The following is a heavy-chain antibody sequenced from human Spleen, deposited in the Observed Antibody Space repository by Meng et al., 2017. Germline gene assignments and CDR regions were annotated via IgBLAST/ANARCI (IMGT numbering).Heavy chain of an antibody. V-gene: IGHV1-3*01. CDR3: ARQLTLTKDFDY. J-gene: IGHJ4*02. Sequence: QVKLVQSGAEVKKPGASVRVSCKASEYTFTSYAMHWVRQAPGQRLEWMGWINAGNGDTKYSQKFQGRVTITRDTSASTAYMELSSLRSEDTAVYYCARQLTLTKDFDYWGQGTLVTVSS. D-gene: IGHD5-24*01. CDR2: INAGNGDT. CDR1: EYTFTSYA.